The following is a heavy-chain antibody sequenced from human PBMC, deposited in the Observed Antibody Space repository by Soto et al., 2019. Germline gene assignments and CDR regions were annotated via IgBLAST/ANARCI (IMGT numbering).Heavy chain of an antibody. CDR3: AARTGYYTSYYYMDV. V-gene: IGHV3-33*01. Sequence: GGSLRLSCAASGFTFSTYGMHWVRQAPGKGLEWVAIIWYDGSYKSYADSVKGRFTISRDNSKNTLYLQMNSLRAEDTAIYYCAARTGYYTSYYYMDVWGKGTTVTVSS. CDR2: IWYDGSYK. D-gene: IGHD3-9*01. CDR1: GFTFSTYG. J-gene: IGHJ6*03.